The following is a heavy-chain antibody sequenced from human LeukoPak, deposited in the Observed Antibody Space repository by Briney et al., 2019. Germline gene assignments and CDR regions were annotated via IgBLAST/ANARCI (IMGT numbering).Heavy chain of an antibody. V-gene: IGHV3-23*01. CDR1: GFTFSSYA. J-gene: IGHJ4*02. CDR3: ARAARERFRLGELSYYFDY. CDR2: ISGSGGST. Sequence: GGSLRLSCAASGFTFSSYAMSWVRQAPGKGLEWVSAISGSGGSTYYADSVKGRFTISRDNSKNTLYLQMNSLRAEDSAVYYCARAARERFRLGELSYYFDYWGQGTLVTVSS. D-gene: IGHD3-16*02.